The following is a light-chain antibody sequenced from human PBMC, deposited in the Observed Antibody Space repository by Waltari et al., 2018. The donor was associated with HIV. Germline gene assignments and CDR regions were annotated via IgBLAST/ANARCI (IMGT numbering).Light chain of an antibody. CDR1: STNIGHNS. J-gene: IGLJ3*02. CDR3: AAWDDSLRGWV. Sequence: QSVLTPPPSASGTPGQRVTISCSGSSTNIGHNSVYWCQQPPGTTPNLLIHRSNQRPSGVPDRFSGSKSGTPGSLAISGLRSDDEADDYCAAWDDSLRGWVFGGGTKLTVL. CDR2: RSN. V-gene: IGLV1-47*01.